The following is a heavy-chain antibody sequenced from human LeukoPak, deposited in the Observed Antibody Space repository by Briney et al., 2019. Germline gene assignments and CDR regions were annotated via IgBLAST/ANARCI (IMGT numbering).Heavy chain of an antibody. CDR2: ISGSGGST. J-gene: IGHJ4*02. Sequence: PGGSLRLSCAASGFTFSSYAMSWVRQAPGKGLEWVSAISGSGGSTYYADSVKGRFTISRDNSKNTLYLQMNSLRAEDTAVYYCAKQTYSGSYFASWDYWGQGTLVTVSS. D-gene: IGHD1-26*01. CDR1: GFTFSSYA. CDR3: AKQTYSGSYFASWDY. V-gene: IGHV3-23*01.